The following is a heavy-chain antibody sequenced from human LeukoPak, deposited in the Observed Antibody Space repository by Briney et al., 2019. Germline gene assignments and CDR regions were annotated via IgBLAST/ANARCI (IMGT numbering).Heavy chain of an antibody. CDR3: ARDRDYGGNSEFDY. CDR2: VYYTRST. D-gene: IGHD4-23*01. J-gene: IGHJ4*02. CDR1: GGSISDHY. V-gene: IGHV4-59*11. Sequence: SETLSLTCTVSGGSISDHYWNWIRQPPGKGLEWIGYVYYTRSTNYNPSLKSRVTISIDTSKNQFSLKLNSVTAADTAMYHCARDRDYGGNSEFDYWGQGTLVTVSS.